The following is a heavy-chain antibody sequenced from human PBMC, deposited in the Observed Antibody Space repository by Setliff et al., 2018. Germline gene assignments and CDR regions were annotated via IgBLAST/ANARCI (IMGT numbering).Heavy chain of an antibody. V-gene: IGHV4-39*07. Sequence: SETLSLTCNVSGVSFSSTTFYWAWIRQSPGKGLEWIGSVSFFGSAYYNPSLQSRGAISLDTSRNQFSLTLSSVTAADTAVYYCSRPHGGDYAFDIWGQGTMVTV. CDR2: VSFFGSA. CDR1: GVSFSSTTFY. CDR3: SRPHGGDYAFDI. J-gene: IGHJ3*02. D-gene: IGHD4-17*01.